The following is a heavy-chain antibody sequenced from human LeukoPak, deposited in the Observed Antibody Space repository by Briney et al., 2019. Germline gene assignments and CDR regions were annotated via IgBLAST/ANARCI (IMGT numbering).Heavy chain of an antibody. CDR3: ARVRYSSSSVFDY. J-gene: IGHJ4*02. Sequence: SETLSLTCSVSGGSVNNYYWNWIRQPPGKGLEWIGYIYYSGSTDYHPSLKSRVTISVDTSKNQFSLKLSSVTAADTAVYYCARVRYSSSSVFDYWGQGTLVTVSS. CDR1: GGSVNNYY. D-gene: IGHD6-6*01. CDR2: IYYSGST. V-gene: IGHV4-59*08.